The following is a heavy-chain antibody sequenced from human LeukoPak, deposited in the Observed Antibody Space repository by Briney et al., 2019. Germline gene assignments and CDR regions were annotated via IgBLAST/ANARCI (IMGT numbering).Heavy chain of an antibody. CDR3: ARGDYYGFWSGYYKADYYYGMDV. V-gene: IGHV3-23*01. Sequence: QTGGSLRLSCAASGFTFSSYAMTWVRHAPGKGLEWVSAISGGGGSTYHADSVKGRFTISRDNSKNTLYLQMDSLRAEDTAVYYCARGDYYGFWSGYYKADYYYGMDVWGQGTTVTVSS. D-gene: IGHD3-3*01. CDR1: GFTFSSYA. J-gene: IGHJ6*02. CDR2: ISGGGGST.